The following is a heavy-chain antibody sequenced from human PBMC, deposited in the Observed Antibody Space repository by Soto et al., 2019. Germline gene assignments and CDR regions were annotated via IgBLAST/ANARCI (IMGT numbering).Heavy chain of an antibody. CDR3: TTGSVEGF. CDR1: GFSVSNAW. V-gene: IGHV3-15*07. J-gene: IGHJ6*02. Sequence: EVQLVDSGGGLVKPGGSLRLSCEASGFSVSNAWMNWVRQAPGKGLEWVGRIKTRDEGETTNYAAPVKGRFTISRDDSKNTLYLQMNGLKTEDTAVYYCTTGSVEGFWGQGTTVTVSS. CDR2: IKTRDEGETT. D-gene: IGHD2-15*01.